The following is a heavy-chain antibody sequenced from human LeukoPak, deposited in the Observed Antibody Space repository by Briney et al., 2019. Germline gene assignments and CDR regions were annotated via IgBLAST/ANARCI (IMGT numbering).Heavy chain of an antibody. J-gene: IGHJ5*02. CDR3: ARRRGVKQQLANWFDP. D-gene: IGHD6-13*01. V-gene: IGHV5-51*01. CDR1: GYSFTNYW. CDR2: IYPGDSDT. Sequence: GESLKISCQGSGYSFTNYWIGWVRPMPGKGLEWMGIIYPGDSDTRYSPSFQGQVTISADKSISTAYLQWSSLKASDTAMYYCARRRGVKQQLANWFDPWGQGTLVTVSS.